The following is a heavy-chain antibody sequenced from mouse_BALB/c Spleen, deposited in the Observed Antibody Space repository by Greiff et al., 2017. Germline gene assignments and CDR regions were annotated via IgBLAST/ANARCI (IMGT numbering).Heavy chain of an antibody. Sequence: QVQLKESGPGLVAPSQSLSITCTVSGFSLTSYGVHWVRQPPGKGLEWLGVIWAGGSTNYNSALMSRLSISKDNSKSQVFLKMNSLQTDDTAMYYCAREGTTGLYFDYWGQGTTLTVSS. CDR1: GFSLTSYG. J-gene: IGHJ2*01. CDR3: AREGTTGLYFDY. V-gene: IGHV2-9*02. CDR2: IWAGGST. D-gene: IGHD1-1*01.